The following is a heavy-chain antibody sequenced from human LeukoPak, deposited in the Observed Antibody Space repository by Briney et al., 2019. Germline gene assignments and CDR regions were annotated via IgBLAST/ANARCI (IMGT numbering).Heavy chain of an antibody. V-gene: IGHV4-59*01. J-gene: IGHJ4*02. CDR2: IYCSGHT. Sequence: PSETVSLTCTVFDDSLNNYYWIWMRQPPGKGRVWIGYIYCSGHTNYNPFLNSRVDISIDTSKKQSSLKLNSLTAADAAVYDCARATWNGYMFDYGGEGSLLTLTS. CDR3: ARATWNGYMFDY. CDR1: DDSLNNYY. D-gene: IGHD5-24*01.